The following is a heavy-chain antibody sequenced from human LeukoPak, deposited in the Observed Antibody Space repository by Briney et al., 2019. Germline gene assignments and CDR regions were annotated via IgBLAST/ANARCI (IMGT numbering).Heavy chain of an antibody. Sequence: QTGGSLRLSCAASGFTFSSYGMHWVRQAPGKGLEWVAVISYDGSNKYYADSVKGRFTISRDNSKNTPYLQMNSLRAEDTAVYYCAKLPYYYGSGSYYSPWGQGTLVTVSS. V-gene: IGHV3-30*18. J-gene: IGHJ5*02. CDR1: GFTFSSYG. D-gene: IGHD3-10*01. CDR3: AKLPYYYGSGSYYSP. CDR2: ISYDGSNK.